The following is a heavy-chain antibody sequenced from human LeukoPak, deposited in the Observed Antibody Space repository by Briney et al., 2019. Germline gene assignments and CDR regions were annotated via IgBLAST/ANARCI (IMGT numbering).Heavy chain of an antibody. CDR1: GGTFSSYA. Sequence: GASVKVSCKASGGTFSSYAISWVRQAPGQGLEWMGGIIPIFGTANYAQKFQGRVTITADKSTSTAYMELSSLRSEDTAVYYCARSGDMVRGVNLDYWGQGTLVTVSS. V-gene: IGHV1-69*06. CDR3: ARSGDMVRGVNLDY. D-gene: IGHD3-10*01. CDR2: IIPIFGTA. J-gene: IGHJ4*02.